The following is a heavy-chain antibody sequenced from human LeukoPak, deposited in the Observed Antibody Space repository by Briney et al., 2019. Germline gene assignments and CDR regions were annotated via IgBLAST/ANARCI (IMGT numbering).Heavy chain of an antibody. J-gene: IGHJ5*02. CDR3: ARGRSGYYLDP. V-gene: IGHV3-48*01. CDR1: GFTFSSYG. D-gene: IGHD3-22*01. CDR2: IGSSSSNM. Sequence: QPGGSLRLSCAASGFTFSSYGMTWVRQAPGKGLEWVSYIGSSSSNMYYAASVKGRFTISRDNVQNSLYLQMNSLRADDTAVYYCARGRSGYYLDPWGQGTPVTVSS.